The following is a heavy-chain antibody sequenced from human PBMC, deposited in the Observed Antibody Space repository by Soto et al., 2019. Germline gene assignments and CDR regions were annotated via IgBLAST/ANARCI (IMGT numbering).Heavy chain of an antibody. CDR3: AKALVTRYYYHYGMDV. Sequence: QVQLVESGGGVVQPGRSLRLSCAASGFTFSSYGMHWVRQAPGKGLEWVAVISYDGSNKYYADSVKGRFTISRDNSKDTLYLRMNSLRAEDTAVYYCAKALVTRYYYHYGMDVWGQGTTVTVSS. CDR2: ISYDGSNK. D-gene: IGHD4-4*01. J-gene: IGHJ6*02. CDR1: GFTFSSYG. V-gene: IGHV3-30*18.